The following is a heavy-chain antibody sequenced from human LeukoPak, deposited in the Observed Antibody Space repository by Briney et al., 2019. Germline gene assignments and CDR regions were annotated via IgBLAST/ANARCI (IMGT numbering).Heavy chain of an antibody. Sequence: ASVKVPCKASGYTFTGYYMHWVRQAPGQGLEWMGWINPNSGGTNYAQKFQGRVTMTRDTSISTAYMELSRLRSDDTAVYYCARGGIAAAGIYYFDYWGQGTLVTVSS. CDR3: ARGGIAAAGIYYFDY. CDR2: INPNSGGT. V-gene: IGHV1-2*02. J-gene: IGHJ4*02. CDR1: GYTFTGYY. D-gene: IGHD6-13*01.